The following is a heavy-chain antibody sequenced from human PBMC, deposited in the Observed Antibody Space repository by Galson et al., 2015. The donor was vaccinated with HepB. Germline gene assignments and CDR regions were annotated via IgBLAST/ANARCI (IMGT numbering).Heavy chain of an antibody. CDR3: ARDYYDSSGYYGY. J-gene: IGHJ4*02. V-gene: IGHV7-4-1*02. D-gene: IGHD3-22*01. CDR1: GYTFTSYT. CDR2: INTDTGNP. Sequence: SVKVSCKASGYTFTSYTINWVRQAPGQGLEWMGWINTDTGNPTYAQGFTGRFVFSLDTSVSTAYLQISSLKAEDTAVYYCARDYYDSSGYYGYWGQGTLVTVSS.